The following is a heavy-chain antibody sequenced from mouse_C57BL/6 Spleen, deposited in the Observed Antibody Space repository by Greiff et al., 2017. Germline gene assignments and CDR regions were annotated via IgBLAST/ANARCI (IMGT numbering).Heavy chain of an antibody. D-gene: IGHD1-1*01. J-gene: IGHJ3*01. V-gene: IGHV1-85*01. CDR3: ARWGDGSCFAY. CDR2: IYPRDGST. CDR1: GYTFTSYD. Sequence: QVQLQQSGPELVKPGASVKLSCKASGYTFTSYDINWVKQRPGQGLEWIGWIYPRDGSTKYNEKFKGKATLTVDTSSSTAYMELHSLTSEDSAVYFCARWGDGSCFAYWGQGTLVTVSA.